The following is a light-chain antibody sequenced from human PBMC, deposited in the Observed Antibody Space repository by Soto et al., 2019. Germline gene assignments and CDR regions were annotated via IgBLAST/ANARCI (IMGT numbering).Light chain of an antibody. Sequence: EIVMTQSPATLSVSPGEGSTLSFSASQSISDTLAWYQQKPGQAPRLLIYAASTRATDVPARFSGGGSETEFTLTISSLQSEDFAVYFCQQYNIWPLWTFGQGTKVDIK. CDR3: QQYNIWPLWT. V-gene: IGKV3-15*01. J-gene: IGKJ1*01. CDR1: QSISDT. CDR2: AAS.